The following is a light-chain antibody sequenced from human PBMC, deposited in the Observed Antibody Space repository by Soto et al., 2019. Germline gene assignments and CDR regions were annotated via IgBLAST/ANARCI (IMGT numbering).Light chain of an antibody. Sequence: QSALTQPASVSGSPGQSITLSCTGTNSDIGGYNIVSWYQQHPGKAPKLMIYDVSIRPSGVSDRFSGSKSANTASLTISGLQPEDEADYYCTSYATGGTHVFXTGTKVTVL. CDR3: TSYATGGTHV. V-gene: IGLV2-14*01. J-gene: IGLJ1*01. CDR1: NSDIGGYNI. CDR2: DVS.